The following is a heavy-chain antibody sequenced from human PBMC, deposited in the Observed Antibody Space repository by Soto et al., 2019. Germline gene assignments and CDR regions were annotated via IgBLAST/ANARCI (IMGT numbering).Heavy chain of an antibody. Sequence: SVKVSCKASGYTFTSYAMHWVRQAPGQRLEWMGWINAGNGNTKYSQKFQGRVTITRDTSASTAYMELSSLRSENTAVYYCARSPHPFSSGWYGWFDPWGQGTLVTVSS. CDR2: INAGNGNT. D-gene: IGHD6-19*01. CDR3: ARSPHPFSSGWYGWFDP. CDR1: GYTFTSYA. J-gene: IGHJ5*02. V-gene: IGHV1-3*01.